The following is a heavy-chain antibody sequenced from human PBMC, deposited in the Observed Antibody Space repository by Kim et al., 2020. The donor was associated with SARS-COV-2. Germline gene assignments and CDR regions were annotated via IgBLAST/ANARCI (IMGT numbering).Heavy chain of an antibody. D-gene: IGHD3-22*01. V-gene: IGHV1-2*04. CDR2: INPNSGGT. Sequence: ASVKVSCKASGYTFTGYYMHWVRQAPGQGLEWMGWINPNSGGTNYAQKFQGWVTMTRDTSISTAYMELSRLRSDDTVVYYCARDVRYYDSSGYSVDYYFDYWGQGTLVTVSS. J-gene: IGHJ4*02. CDR1: GYTFTGYY. CDR3: ARDVRYYDSSGYSVDYYFDY.